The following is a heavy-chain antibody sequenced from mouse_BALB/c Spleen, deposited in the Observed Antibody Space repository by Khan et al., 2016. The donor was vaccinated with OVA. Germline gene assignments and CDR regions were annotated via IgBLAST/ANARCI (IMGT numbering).Heavy chain of an antibody. V-gene: IGHV1S137*01. CDR1: GYRFTDFA. Sequence: VQLQQSGAELVRPGVSVKISCKGSGYRFTDFAMHWVKQSHAKSLEWIGVISTYYGDANYNQNFKGKATMTVDKSSSTAYMELARLTSEDSAIYYCARGIGHFRFAYWGQGTLVTVSA. J-gene: IGHJ3*01. CDR3: ARGIGHFRFAY. CDR2: ISTYYGDA.